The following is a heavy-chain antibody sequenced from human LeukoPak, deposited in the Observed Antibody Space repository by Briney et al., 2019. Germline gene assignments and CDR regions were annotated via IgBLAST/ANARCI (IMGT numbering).Heavy chain of an antibody. D-gene: IGHD5-24*01. CDR1: GYSFFSNYW. Sequence: GESLKISCKAYGYSFFSNYWIAWVRQVPEQGLEWMGIIYPDDSDTRYSPSFLGQVTISADKSISTAYLQWSSLKASDTAMYYCARPVEMATSPFDYWGQGTLVTVSS. CDR2: IYPDDSDT. J-gene: IGHJ4*02. V-gene: IGHV5-51*01. CDR3: ARPVEMATSPFDY.